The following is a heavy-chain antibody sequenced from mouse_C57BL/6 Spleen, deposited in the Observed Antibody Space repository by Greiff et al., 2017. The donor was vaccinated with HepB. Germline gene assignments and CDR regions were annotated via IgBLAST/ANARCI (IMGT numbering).Heavy chain of an antibody. CDR1: GFTFSSYA. J-gene: IGHJ3*01. Sequence: EVQLVESGGGLVKPGGSLKLSCAASGFTFSSYAMSWVRQTPEKRLEWVATISDGGSYTYYPDNVKGRFTISRDNAKNNLYLQMSHLKSEDTAMYYCARGDGYDGFAYWGQGTLVTVSA. V-gene: IGHV5-4*01. CDR2: ISDGGSYT. CDR3: ARGDGYDGFAY. D-gene: IGHD2-2*01.